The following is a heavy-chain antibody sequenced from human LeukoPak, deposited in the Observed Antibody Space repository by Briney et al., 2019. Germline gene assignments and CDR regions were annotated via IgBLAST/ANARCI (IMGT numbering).Heavy chain of an antibody. CDR1: GFTFSDFP. Sequence: GGSLRLSCAASGFTFSDFPMIWVRQAPGKGLEWVSTIFPSSVEIHYADSVKGRFTISRDNSRSTLSLQMDSLRAEDTAVYYCARDRNWNDADYYYYYMDVWGKGTTVTISS. CDR2: IFPSSVEI. D-gene: IGHD1-1*01. V-gene: IGHV3-23*01. CDR3: ARDRNWNDADYYYYYMDV. J-gene: IGHJ6*03.